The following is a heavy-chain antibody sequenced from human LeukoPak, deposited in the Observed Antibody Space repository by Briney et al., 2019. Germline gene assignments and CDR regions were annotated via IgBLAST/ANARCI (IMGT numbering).Heavy chain of an antibody. D-gene: IGHD6-19*01. CDR2: ISGSGGDT. V-gene: IGHV3-23*01. J-gene: IGHJ6*02. CDR1: GFTFSNSA. CDR3: AKAAVAGLFYYYGMDV. Sequence: PGGSLRLSCAASGFTFSNSAMSWVRQGPGKGLEWVSGISGSGGDTYYADFVKGRFTISRDNSMNTLYVHMNSIRAEDTAVYFCAKAAVAGLFYYYGMDVWGQGTTVTVSS.